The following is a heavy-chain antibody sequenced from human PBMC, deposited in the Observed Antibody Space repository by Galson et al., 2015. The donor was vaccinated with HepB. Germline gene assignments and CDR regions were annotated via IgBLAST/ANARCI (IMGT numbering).Heavy chain of an antibody. D-gene: IGHD2-2*01. CDR1: GYTFTGYY. CDR2: INPNSGGT. CDR3: ARGYCSSTSCYAANYYYYYMDV. V-gene: IGHV1-2*04. J-gene: IGHJ6*03. Sequence: SVKVSCKASGYTFTGYYMHWVRQAPGQGLEWMGWINPNSGGTNYAQKFQGWVTMTRDTSISTAYMELSRLRSDDTAVYYCARGYCSSTSCYAANYYYYYMDVWGKGTTVTVSS.